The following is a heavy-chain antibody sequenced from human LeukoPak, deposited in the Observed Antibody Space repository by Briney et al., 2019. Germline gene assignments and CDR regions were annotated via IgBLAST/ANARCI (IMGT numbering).Heavy chain of an antibody. J-gene: IGHJ6*03. CDR2: IYYSGIT. D-gene: IGHD3-22*01. CDR1: GASISNSDRY. Sequence: ETLSLTCTVSGASISNSDRYWGWIRQPPGKGLEWIGSIYYSGITYHNPSLKSRVTISVDTSNNQFSLKMSSVTAADTAVYYCARDFGAYDSSGYYFPYYYYYMDVWGKGTTVTVSS. CDR3: ARDFGAYDSSGYYFPYYYYYMDV. V-gene: IGHV4-39*02.